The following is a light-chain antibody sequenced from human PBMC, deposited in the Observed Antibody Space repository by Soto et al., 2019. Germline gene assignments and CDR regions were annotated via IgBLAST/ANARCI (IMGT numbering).Light chain of an antibody. CDR2: EVT. CDR3: TSFTNSNTWV. V-gene: IGLV2-14*01. Sequence: QSVLTQPASVSGSPGQSVTISCTGTSSDVGFYSRVSWIQHHPGKTPKLMIYEVTNRPSGVSSRFSGSKSGNTASLTISGLQAEDEADYYCTSFTNSNTWVFGGGTKLTVL. CDR1: SSDVGFYSR. J-gene: IGLJ3*02.